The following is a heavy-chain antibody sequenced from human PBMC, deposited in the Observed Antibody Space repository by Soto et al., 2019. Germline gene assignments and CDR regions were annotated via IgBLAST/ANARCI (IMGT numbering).Heavy chain of an antibody. V-gene: IGHV3-30-3*01. J-gene: IGHJ6*01. Sequence: QVQLLQSGGGVVQAGNSLSLSCTASGLTFTSSSFHWVRQAPGKGLEWVAVMSENGDRQDSTESERGRLLISRDSSKNTVYLQMNSLKHEETGVYFCARRISTTVSALGYWGQGAMVTVSS. CDR2: MSENGDRQ. CDR1: GLTFTSSS. CDR3: ARRISTTVSALGY. D-gene: IGHD4-17*01.